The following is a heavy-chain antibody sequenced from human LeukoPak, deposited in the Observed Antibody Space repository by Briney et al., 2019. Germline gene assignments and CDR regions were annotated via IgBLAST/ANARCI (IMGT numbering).Heavy chain of an antibody. CDR1: GYTFTNND. Sequence: ASVKVSCKSSGYTFTNNDIHWVRQATGQGLEWMGWMNPNSGNTGYAQKFQGRVTMTRNTSISTAYMELSSLRSEDTAVYYCARDPSIAAAAFDYWGQGTLVTVSS. D-gene: IGHD6-13*01. V-gene: IGHV1-8*01. CDR3: ARDPSIAAAAFDY. J-gene: IGHJ4*02. CDR2: MNPNSGNT.